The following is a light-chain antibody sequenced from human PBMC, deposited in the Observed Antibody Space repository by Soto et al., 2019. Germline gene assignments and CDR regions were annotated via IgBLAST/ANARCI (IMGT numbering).Light chain of an antibody. CDR3: QKYNGAPFT. V-gene: IGKV1-27*01. CDR2: GAS. CDR1: QGISTY. Sequence: DIQMTQSPSSLSASVGDRVTITCRASQGISTYLAWYQQKPGKVPKVLIYGASILQSGVPSRFSGSGSGTDVTLTISSLQPEDVATYYCQKYNGAPFTFGGGTKVEIK. J-gene: IGKJ4*01.